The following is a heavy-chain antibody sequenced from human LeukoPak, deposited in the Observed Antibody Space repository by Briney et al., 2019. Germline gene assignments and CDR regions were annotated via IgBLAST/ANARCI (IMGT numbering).Heavy chain of an antibody. CDR3: ARAGIAAGRWFDP. CDR2: INHSGST. Sequence: PSETLSLTCAVYGGSFSGYYWSWIRQPPRKGLEWIGEINHSGSTNYNPSLKSRVTMSVDTSKNQFSLKLSSVTAADTAVYYCARAGIAAGRWFDPWGQGTLVTVSS. CDR1: GGSFSGYY. V-gene: IGHV4-34*01. J-gene: IGHJ5*02. D-gene: IGHD6-13*01.